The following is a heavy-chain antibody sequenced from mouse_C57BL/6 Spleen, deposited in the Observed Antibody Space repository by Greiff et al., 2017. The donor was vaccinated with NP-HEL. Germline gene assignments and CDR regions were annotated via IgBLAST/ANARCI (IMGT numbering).Heavy chain of an antibody. CDR2: ISSGGDYI. CDR3: TRGDFDY. CDR1: GFTFSSYA. Sequence: EVNVVESGEGLVKPGGSLKLSCAASGFTFSSYAMSWVRQTPEKRLEWVAYISSGGDYIYYADTVKGRFTISRDNARNTLYLQMSRLKSEDTAMYYCTRGDFDYWGQGTTLTVSS. J-gene: IGHJ2*01. V-gene: IGHV5-9-1*02.